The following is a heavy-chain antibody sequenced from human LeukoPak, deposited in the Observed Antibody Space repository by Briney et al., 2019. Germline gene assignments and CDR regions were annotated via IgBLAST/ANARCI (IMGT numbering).Heavy chain of an antibody. Sequence: SETLSLTCSVSGGSLSSYYWSWIRQPPGKGLVWIGYIYYSGSTNYNRSLKSRVTISVDTPKTQFSLKLSSVTAADTAVYYCARMKGAVVVPAAIYYYYGMDVWGQGTTVTVSS. D-gene: IGHD2-2*01. V-gene: IGHV4-59*13. J-gene: IGHJ6*02. CDR2: IYYSGST. CDR1: GGSLSSYY. CDR3: ARMKGAVVVPAAIYYYYGMDV.